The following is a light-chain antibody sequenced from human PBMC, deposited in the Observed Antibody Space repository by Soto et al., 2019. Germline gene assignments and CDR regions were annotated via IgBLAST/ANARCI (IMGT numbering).Light chain of an antibody. CDR1: STDFVGYNR. CDR2: EVS. V-gene: IGLV2-18*02. J-gene: IGLJ1*01. CDR3: SSYTSSSSLCV. Sequence: QSALTQPPSVSGSPGQSVTISCTGTSTDFVGYNRVSWYQQPPGTAPKLMIYEVSKRPSGVPDRFSGSKSGNTASLTISGLQSEDEADYYCSSYTSSSSLCVFGTGTKVTVL.